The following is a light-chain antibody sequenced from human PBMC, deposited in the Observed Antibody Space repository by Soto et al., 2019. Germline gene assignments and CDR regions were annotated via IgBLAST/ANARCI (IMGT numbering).Light chain of an antibody. Sequence: QSALTEPASVSGSPVQSITISCTGTSSDVGGSNYVSWYQQHPGKAPKLMIYDVSNRPSGVSNRFSGSKSGNTDSLTISGLQAEDEADYYCGSYTSSSTLYVFGPGTKLTVL. V-gene: IGLV2-14*01. J-gene: IGLJ1*01. CDR2: DVS. CDR3: GSYTSSSTLYV. CDR1: SSDVGGSNY.